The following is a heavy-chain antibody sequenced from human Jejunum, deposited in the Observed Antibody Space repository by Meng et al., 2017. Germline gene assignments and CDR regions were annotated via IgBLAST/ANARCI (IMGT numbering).Heavy chain of an antibody. D-gene: IGHD2-15*01. V-gene: IGHV1-3*01. J-gene: IGHJ5*01. Sequence: HVELVKCGAEVKKPGASVKVSCKASGYSFSSYVINWVRQAPGERPEGMAWINAADGSTKYSQKFQDRVTISRDTSANIAHMELNSLRSEDTGVYYCARAASSSTWYDSWGQGTLVTVSS. CDR1: GYSFSSYV. CDR2: INAADGST. CDR3: ARAASSSTWYDS.